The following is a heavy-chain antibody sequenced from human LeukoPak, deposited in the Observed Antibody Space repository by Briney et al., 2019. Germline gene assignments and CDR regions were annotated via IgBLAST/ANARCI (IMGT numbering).Heavy chain of an antibody. CDR3: ATDGGDSSSRFTFQH. CDR2: IIPILGIA. J-gene: IGHJ1*01. CDR1: GGTFSSYA. D-gene: IGHD6-13*01. Sequence: SVKVSCKASGGTFSSYAISWVRQAPGQGLEWMGRIIPILGIANYAQKFQGRVTITADKYTSTAYMELGSLRSEDTAVYYCATDGGDSSSRFTFQHWGQGTLVTVSS. V-gene: IGHV1-69*04.